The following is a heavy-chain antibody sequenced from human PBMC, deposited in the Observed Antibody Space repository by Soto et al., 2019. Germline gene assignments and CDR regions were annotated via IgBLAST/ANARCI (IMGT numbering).Heavy chain of an antibody. Sequence: EEQLVESGGGLVKRGGSLRLSCVASGFSLSSYTMSWVRQAPGKGLEWVSSIGISVGYIYYAESVTGRFTISRDNAQSSLCLEMNSLRAEDTALYFCGRNVLAVTEDAVDVWGKGTMVTVSS. CDR3: GRNVLAVTEDAVDV. V-gene: IGHV3-21*01. D-gene: IGHD4-4*01. CDR1: GFSLSSYT. CDR2: IGISVGYI. J-gene: IGHJ3*01.